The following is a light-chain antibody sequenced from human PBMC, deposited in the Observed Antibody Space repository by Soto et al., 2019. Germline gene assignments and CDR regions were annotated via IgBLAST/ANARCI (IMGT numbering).Light chain of an antibody. CDR2: EDT. CDR1: SSDVWSYNL. CDR3: CSYEAIYV. J-gene: IGLJ1*01. Sequence: QSALTQPASVSGSPGQSITVSCTGVSSDVWSYNLVSWYQHHPGKAPKLMIYEDTKRPSGVSNRFSGSKSGNTASLTISGLQVEDEADYYCCSYEAIYVFGPGTKLTVL. V-gene: IGLV2-23*01.